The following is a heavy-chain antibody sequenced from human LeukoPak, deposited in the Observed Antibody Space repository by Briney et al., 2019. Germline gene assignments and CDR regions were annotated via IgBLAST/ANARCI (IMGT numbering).Heavy chain of an antibody. D-gene: IGHD4-17*01. Sequence: GGSLRLSCAASGFMFSDYGMHWVRQAPSKGLEWVAVIWYDGSKTYYVDSVKGRFSISRDNSKNTLYLQMSSLKVEDTAIYYCARDPATVTSCFDCWGQGTLVTVSS. CDR1: GFMFSDYG. CDR2: IWYDGSKT. J-gene: IGHJ4*02. CDR3: ARDPATVTSCFDC. V-gene: IGHV3-33*01.